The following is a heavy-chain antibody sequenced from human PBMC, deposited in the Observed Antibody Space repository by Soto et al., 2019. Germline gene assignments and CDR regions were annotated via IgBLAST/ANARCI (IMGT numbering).Heavy chain of an antibody. CDR3: AKAVSLGSGTYGHFDN. Sequence: EVQLLESGGGLVQPGESLRLSCAASGFTFSSYAMSWVRQAPGKGLEWVSGISGSGGGTHYADSVRGRLTSSRDNSKNTLYLQMNTRGAEDTAVYYCAKAVSLGSGTYGHFDNWGQGTLVTVSS. CDR2: ISGSGGGT. D-gene: IGHD3-10*01. CDR1: GFTFSSYA. J-gene: IGHJ4*02. V-gene: IGHV3-23*01.